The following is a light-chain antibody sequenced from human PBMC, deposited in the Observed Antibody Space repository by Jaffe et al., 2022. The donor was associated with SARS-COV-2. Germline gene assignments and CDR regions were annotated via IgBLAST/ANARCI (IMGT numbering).Light chain of an antibody. CDR1: SSNIGSNT. J-gene: IGLJ2*01. V-gene: IGLV1-44*01. CDR3: AAWDDSLSGRAV. CDR2: SNN. Sequence: QSVLTQPPSASGTPGQRVTISCSGSSSNIGSNTVNWYQQLPGTAPRLLIYSNNQRPSGVPVRISGSKSGTSASLAISGLQSEDEADYYCAAWDDSLSGRAVFGGGTKLTVL.